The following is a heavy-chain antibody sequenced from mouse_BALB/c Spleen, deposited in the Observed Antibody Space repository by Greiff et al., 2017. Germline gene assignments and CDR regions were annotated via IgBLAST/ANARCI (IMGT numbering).Heavy chain of an antibody. J-gene: IGHJ3*01. CDR2: ISSGGSYT. Sequence: EVQLVESGGGLVKPGGSLKLSCAASGFTFSSYAMSWVRQSPGKRLEWVAEISSGGSYTYYPDTVTGRFTISRDNAKNTLYLEMSSLRSEDTAMYYCAREGDGLAYWGQGTLVTVSA. CDR1: GFTFSSYA. CDR3: AREGDGLAY. V-gene: IGHV5-9-4*01. D-gene: IGHD2-3*01.